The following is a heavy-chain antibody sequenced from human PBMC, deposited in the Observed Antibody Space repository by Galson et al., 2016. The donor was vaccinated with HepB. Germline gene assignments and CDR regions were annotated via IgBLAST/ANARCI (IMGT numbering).Heavy chain of an antibody. V-gene: IGHV1-8*01. J-gene: IGHJ5*02. Sequence: SVKVSCKASGYTFTTFDIHWVRQAGGQGLEWMGWMNPNNGHTGYARQFEDRVTMTRNTLTGAAYMELSSLRSDDTAIYYCARENFNSIDSWFDLWGQGTLVTVSS. CDR3: ARENFNSIDSWFDL. D-gene: IGHD1-1*01. CDR2: MNPNNGHT. CDR1: GYTFTTFD.